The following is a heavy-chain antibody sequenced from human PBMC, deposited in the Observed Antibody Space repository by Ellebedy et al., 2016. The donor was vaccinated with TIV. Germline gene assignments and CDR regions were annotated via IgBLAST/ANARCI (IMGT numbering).Heavy chain of an antibody. CDR3: ARESGLVGDYYFDY. Sequence: GESLKISXAASGFTVSSNYMSWVRQAPGKGLEWVSVIYSGGSTYYADSVKGRFTISRDNTNNILYLQMNSLRVDDTAVYYCARESGLVGDYYFDYWGQGTLVTVSS. CDR1: GFTVSSNY. V-gene: IGHV3-53*01. J-gene: IGHJ4*02. CDR2: IYSGGST. D-gene: IGHD2-8*02.